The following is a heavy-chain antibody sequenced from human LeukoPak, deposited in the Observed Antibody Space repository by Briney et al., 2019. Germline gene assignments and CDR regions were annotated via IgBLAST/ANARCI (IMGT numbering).Heavy chain of an antibody. CDR3: ARPSGESYYYYYGMDV. CDR1: GYTFSNHA. V-gene: IGHV1-3*01. CDR2: INAGNGNT. J-gene: IGHJ6*02. D-gene: IGHD3-16*01. Sequence: ASVKVSCKASGYTFSNHAMHWVRQAPGQRLEWMGWINAGNGNTKYSQKFQGRVTITRDTSASTAYMEPSSLRSEDTAVYYCARPSGESYYYYYGMDVWGQGTTVTVSS.